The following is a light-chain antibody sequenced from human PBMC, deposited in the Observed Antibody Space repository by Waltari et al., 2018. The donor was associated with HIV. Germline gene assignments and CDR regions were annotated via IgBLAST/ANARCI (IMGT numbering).Light chain of an antibody. V-gene: IGKV3-15*01. CDR1: QSVSSN. CDR3: LQYDNWPPWT. J-gene: IGKJ1*01. CDR2: GAS. Sequence: EVVMTQSPATLSVSPGERAPLSCRASQSVSSNLAWYQQKPDQAPRLLIYGASTRASGIPARFSGSGSGTEFTLTISSLQSEDFAVYYCLQYDNWPPWTFGQGTKVEIK.